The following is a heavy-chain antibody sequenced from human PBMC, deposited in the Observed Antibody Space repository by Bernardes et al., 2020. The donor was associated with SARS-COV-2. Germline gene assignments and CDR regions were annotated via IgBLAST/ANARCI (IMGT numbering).Heavy chain of an antibody. CDR2: IYYSGST. V-gene: IGHV4-31*03. CDR1: GGSISSGGYY. J-gene: IGHJ2*01. Sequence: TLSLTCTVSGGSISSGGYYWSWIRQHPGKGLEWIGYIYYSGSTYYNPSLKSRVTISVDTSKNQFSLKLSSVTAADTAVYYCARVVTTRSWYFDLWGRGTLVTVSS. D-gene: IGHD4-17*01. CDR3: ARVVTTRSWYFDL.